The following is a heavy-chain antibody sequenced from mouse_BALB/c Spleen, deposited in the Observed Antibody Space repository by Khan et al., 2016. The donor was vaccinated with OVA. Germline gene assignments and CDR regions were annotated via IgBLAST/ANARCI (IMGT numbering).Heavy chain of an antibody. CDR1: GFTFSTYA. J-gene: IGHJ3*01. CDR3: ARHNYGPFAY. CDR2: ISSGGDNI. V-gene: IGHV5-9-3*01. Sequence: LVESGGDLVKPGGSLKLSCSASGFTFSTYAMSWVRQTPEKRLEWVATISSGGDNIFYPDRVTGRFTISRDSAKNTLYLHMSSLRSEDTAMYYCARHNYGPFAYWGQGTLVTVSA. D-gene: IGHD1-1*01.